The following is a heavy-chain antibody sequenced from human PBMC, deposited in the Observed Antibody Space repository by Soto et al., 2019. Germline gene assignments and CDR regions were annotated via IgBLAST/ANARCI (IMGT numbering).Heavy chain of an antibody. CDR1: GYTLTGYY. V-gene: IGHV1-2*02. D-gene: IGHD1-26*01. CDR2: INPNSGGT. Sequence: ASVKASCTASGYTLTGYYMHWVRQAPGQGLEWMGWINPNSGGTNYAQKFQGRFTISRDNAKNTLYLQMNSLRAEDTAVYYCVRDDFGLGIDYWGLGTLVTVSS. CDR3: VRDDFGLGIDY. J-gene: IGHJ4*02.